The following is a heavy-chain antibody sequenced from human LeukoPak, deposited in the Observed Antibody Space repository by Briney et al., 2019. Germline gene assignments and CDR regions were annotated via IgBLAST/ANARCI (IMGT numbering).Heavy chain of an antibody. J-gene: IGHJ6*02. D-gene: IGHD6-13*01. CDR2: IDNRGTT. CDR1: GGSISISGYY. Sequence: PSQTLSLTCTVSGGSISISGYYWIWIRQHPGKGLEWVGYIDNRGTTYHNPSLKSRVSISADTSKNQFSLRLSSVTAADTAVYYCARDQYISSFRYYGMDVWGQGTTVTVSS. CDR3: ARDQYISSFRYYGMDV. V-gene: IGHV4-31*03.